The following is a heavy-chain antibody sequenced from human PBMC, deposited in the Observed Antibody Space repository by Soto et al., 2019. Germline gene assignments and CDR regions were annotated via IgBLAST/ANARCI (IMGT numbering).Heavy chain of an antibody. Sequence: SETLSLTCTVSGGSISSYYWRWIRQPPGKGLEWIGYIYYSGSTIYNPSLKRRVTISVDTSKNQFSLKLSSVTAADTAVYYCARARYDSSGYYYFDYWGQGTLVTVSS. CDR2: IYYSGST. CDR1: GGSISSYY. V-gene: IGHV4-59*01. CDR3: ARARYDSSGYYYFDY. D-gene: IGHD3-22*01. J-gene: IGHJ4*02.